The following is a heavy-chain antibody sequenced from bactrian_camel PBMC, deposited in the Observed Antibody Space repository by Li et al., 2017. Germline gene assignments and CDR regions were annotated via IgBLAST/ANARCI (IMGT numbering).Heavy chain of an antibody. CDR1: EFTFSNYA. D-gene: IGHD5*01. V-gene: IGHV3S40*01. CDR2: IHTGGGVT. CDR3: ARGKGSCLF. Sequence: VQLVESGGGLVQPGGSLRLSCAASEFTFSNYAMSWVRQAPGKGLEWVSAIHTGGGVTHYAEPMKGRFTIFGDNAKNTVILQMNGLRSEDTAVYYCARGKGSCLFWGQGTQVTVS. J-gene: IGHJ4*01.